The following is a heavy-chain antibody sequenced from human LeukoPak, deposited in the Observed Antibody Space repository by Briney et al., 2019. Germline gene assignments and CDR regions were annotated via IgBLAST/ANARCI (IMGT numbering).Heavy chain of an antibody. CDR1: GYNFNNYG. J-gene: IGHJ4*02. V-gene: IGHV1-18*01. D-gene: IGHD6-6*01. Sequence: ASVKVSCKASGYNFNNYGITWVRQAPGQGLEWMGWISTYKGHTNYAQKLQGRVTMTTDTSTSTVYMELRSLRSDDTAVYYCARAEYSSSTPIDYWGQGTLVTVSS. CDR2: ISTYKGHT. CDR3: ARAEYSSSTPIDY.